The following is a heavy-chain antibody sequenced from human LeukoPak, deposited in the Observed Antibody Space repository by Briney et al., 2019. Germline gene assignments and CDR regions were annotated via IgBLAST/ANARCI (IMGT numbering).Heavy chain of an antibody. J-gene: IGHJ6*03. D-gene: IGHD5-18*01. CDR2: IYYSGST. V-gene: IGHV4-39*07. CDR3: ARGDGYSYGYYYMDV. Sequence: SETLSLTCTVSGGSISSSSYYWGWIRQPPGKGLEWVGSIYYSGSTNYNPSLKSRVTISVDTSKNQFSLKLSSVTAADTAVYYCARGDGYSYGYYYMDVWGKGTTVTVSS. CDR1: GGSISSSSYY.